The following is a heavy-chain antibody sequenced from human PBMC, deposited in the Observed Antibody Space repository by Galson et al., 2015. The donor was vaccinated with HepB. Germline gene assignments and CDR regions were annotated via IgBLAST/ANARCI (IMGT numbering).Heavy chain of an antibody. CDR2: IIPIFGTA. J-gene: IGHJ4*02. D-gene: IGHD2-2*01. V-gene: IGHV1-69*13. CDR3: AFSLGYCSSTSCLNYFDY. CDR1: GGTFSSYA. Sequence: SVKVSCKASGGTFSSYAISWVRQAPGQGLKWMGGIIPIFGTANYAQKFQGRVTITADESTSTAYMELSSLRSEDTAVYYCAFSLGYCSSTSCLNYFDYWGQGTLVTVSS.